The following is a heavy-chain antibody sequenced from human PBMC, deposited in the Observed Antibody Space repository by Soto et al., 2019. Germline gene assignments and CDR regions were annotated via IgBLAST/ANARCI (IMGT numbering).Heavy chain of an antibody. D-gene: IGHD6-13*01. Sequence: SETLSFTCTVSGGSISSNYWTLIRQPPGKGLECIWYVYNSGSTNYNHSLKSRVTISEDTSKSQFSLKVNSMTAADTAVYYCARYRREAVAGYTLANWGQGILVTVSS. CDR1: GGSISSNY. J-gene: IGHJ4*02. CDR2: VYNSGST. CDR3: ARYRREAVAGYTLAN. V-gene: IGHV4-59*01.